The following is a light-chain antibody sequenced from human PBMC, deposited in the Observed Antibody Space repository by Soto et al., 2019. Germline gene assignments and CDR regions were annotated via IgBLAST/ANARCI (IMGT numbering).Light chain of an antibody. J-gene: IGKJ1*01. Sequence: EIVLTQSPATLSLSPGGRATLSCWASESVGTYLAWYQQKPGQAPRVLIYDASSRATGIPDRFSGSGSGTDLTITISRLEPEDFEVYYGQQYGSSRGTFGQGTKVDIK. CDR2: DAS. CDR3: QQYGSSRGT. CDR1: ESVGTY. V-gene: IGKV3-20*01.